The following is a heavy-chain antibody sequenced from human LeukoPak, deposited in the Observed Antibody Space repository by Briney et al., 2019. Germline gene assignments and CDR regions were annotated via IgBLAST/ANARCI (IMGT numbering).Heavy chain of an antibody. CDR3: ARQGAHDAFDI. V-gene: IGHV3-30-3*01. J-gene: IGHJ3*02. CDR2: ISYDGSNK. Sequence: GRSLRLSCAASGFTFSSYAMHWVRQAPGKGLDWVAVISYDGSNKYYADSVKGRFTISRDNSKNTLYLQMNSLRAEDTAVYYCARQGAHDAFDIWGQGTMVTVSS. CDR1: GFTFSSYA.